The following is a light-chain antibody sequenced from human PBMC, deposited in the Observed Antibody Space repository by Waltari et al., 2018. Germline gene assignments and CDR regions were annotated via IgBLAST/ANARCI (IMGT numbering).Light chain of an antibody. CDR1: SSNIGNNP. Sequence: QSVLTQPPSVSEAPRQRVTISCSGSSSNIGNNPVHWYQQLPGKAPKLLIYYDDLLPSGVSDRFSGSKSGTSASLAISGLQSEDEADYYCAAWDDSLNGLVFGGGTKLTVL. V-gene: IGLV1-36*01. CDR3: AAWDDSLNGLV. CDR2: YDD. J-gene: IGLJ2*01.